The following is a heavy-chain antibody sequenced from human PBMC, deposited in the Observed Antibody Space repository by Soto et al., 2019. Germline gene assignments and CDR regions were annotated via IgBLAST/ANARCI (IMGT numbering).Heavy chain of an antibody. Sequence: QVQLQESGPGLVKPSQTLSLTCTVSGGSISSGGYYWSWIRQHPGKGLEWSGYIYYSGSAYYNPSLKSRVTISVDTSKNQFSLKLSSVTAADTAVYYCARPVITGTTAFDIWGQGTMVTVSS. J-gene: IGHJ3*02. V-gene: IGHV4-31*03. CDR1: GGSISSGGYY. CDR2: IYYSGSA. CDR3: ARPVITGTTAFDI. D-gene: IGHD1-7*01.